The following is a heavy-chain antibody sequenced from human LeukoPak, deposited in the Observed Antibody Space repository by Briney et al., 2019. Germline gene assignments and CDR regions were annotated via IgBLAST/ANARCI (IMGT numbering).Heavy chain of an antibody. CDR2: ISSSSSTI. Sequence: PGGSLRLSCAASGFTFSSYSMNWVRQAPGKGLEWVSYISSSSSTIYYADSVKGRFTISRDNAKNSLYLQMNSLRAEDTAVYYCARSLGGWLRNGDAFDIWGQGTMVTVSS. CDR1: GFTFSSYS. D-gene: IGHD5-12*01. CDR3: ARSLGGWLRNGDAFDI. V-gene: IGHV3-48*04. J-gene: IGHJ3*02.